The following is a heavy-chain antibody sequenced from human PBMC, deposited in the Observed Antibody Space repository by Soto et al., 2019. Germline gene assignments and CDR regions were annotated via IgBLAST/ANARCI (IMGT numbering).Heavy chain of an antibody. Sequence: SETLSLTCTVSGGSISSGDYYWSWIRQPPGKGLECIAYIHYSGSTYYNPSLKSRITINPDTSKNQFSLQLNSVTPEDTAVYYCARDQPSSSSSGSFDYWGQGTLVTVSS. V-gene: IGHV4-30-4*01. CDR3: ARDQPSSSSSGSFDY. J-gene: IGHJ4*02. D-gene: IGHD6-6*01. CDR1: GGSISSGDYY. CDR2: IHYSGST.